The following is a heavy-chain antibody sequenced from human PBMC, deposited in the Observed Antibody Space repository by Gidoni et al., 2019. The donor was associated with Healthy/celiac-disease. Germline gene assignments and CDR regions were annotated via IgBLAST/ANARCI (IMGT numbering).Heavy chain of an antibody. J-gene: IGHJ4*02. CDR1: GGSFSGYY. V-gene: IGHV4-34*01. D-gene: IGHD3-10*01. Sequence: QVQLQQWGAGLLKPSETLSLTCAVYGGSFSGYYWRWIRQPPGKGLEWIGEINHSGSTNYNPSLKSRVTISVDTSKNQFSLKLSSVTAADTAVYYCARPGWSYYYGSGSYFDYWGQGTLVTVSS. CDR2: INHSGST. CDR3: ARPGWSYYYGSGSYFDY.